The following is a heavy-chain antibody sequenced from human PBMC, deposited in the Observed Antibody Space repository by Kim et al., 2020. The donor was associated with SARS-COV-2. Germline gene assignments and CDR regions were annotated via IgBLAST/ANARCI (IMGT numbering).Heavy chain of an antibody. CDR3: ATYQAGLLRFLWGAPMDV. V-gene: IGHV3-21*01. D-gene: IGHD3-3*01. CDR1: GFTFSSYS. Sequence: GGSLRLSCAASGFTFSSYSMNWVRQAPGKGLEWVSSISSSSSYIYYADSVKGRFTISRDNAKNSLYLQMNSLRAEDTAVYYCATYQAGLLRFLWGAPMDVWGQGTTVTVSS. J-gene: IGHJ6*02. CDR2: ISSSSSYI.